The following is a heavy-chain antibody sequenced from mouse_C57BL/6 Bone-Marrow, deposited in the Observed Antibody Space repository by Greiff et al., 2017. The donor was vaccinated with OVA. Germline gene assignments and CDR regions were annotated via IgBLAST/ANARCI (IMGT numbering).Heavy chain of an antibody. CDR3: ARRARDDAMDD. J-gene: IGHJ4*01. CDR2: IYPGSGST. CDR1: GYTFTSYW. Sequence: QVQLQQPGAELVKPGASVKMSCKASGYTFTSYWITWVKQRPGQGLEWIGDIYPGSGSTNYNAKFKSTATLTVDTSSSTAYMQLSSLTSEDSAGYYCARRARDDAMDDWGQGTTVTVSS. V-gene: IGHV1-55*01.